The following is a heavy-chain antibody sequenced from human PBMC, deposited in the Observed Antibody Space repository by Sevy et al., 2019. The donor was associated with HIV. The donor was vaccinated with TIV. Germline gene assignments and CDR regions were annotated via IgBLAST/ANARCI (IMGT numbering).Heavy chain of an antibody. Sequence: GGSLRLSCAASGFAFYDYSMSWIRQAPGKGLEWVATLSFDCGKINYADSVKGRFTISRANSKNSFYLQMDNLRVEDTALYYCAREGCTRPHDYWGQGTRVTVSS. V-gene: IGHV3-23*01. J-gene: IGHJ4*02. D-gene: IGHD2-8*01. CDR1: GFAFYDYS. CDR3: AREGCTRPHDY. CDR2: LSFDCGKI.